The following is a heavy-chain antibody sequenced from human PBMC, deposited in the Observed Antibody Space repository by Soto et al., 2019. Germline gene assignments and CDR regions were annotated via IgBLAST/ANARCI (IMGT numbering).Heavy chain of an antibody. J-gene: IGHJ4*02. CDR3: ARKCSSTSYNAYY. V-gene: IGHV3-30-3*01. Sequence: GSLRLSCAASGLTFSSYAMHWVRQAPGKGLEWVAVISYDGSNKYYADSVKGRFTISRDNSKNTLYLQMNSLRAEDTAVYYCARKCSSTSYNAYYWGQGTLVTVSS. CDR2: ISYDGSNK. CDR1: GLTFSSYA. D-gene: IGHD2-2*01.